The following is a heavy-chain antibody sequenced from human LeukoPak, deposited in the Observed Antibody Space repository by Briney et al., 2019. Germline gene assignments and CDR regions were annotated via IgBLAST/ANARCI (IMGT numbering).Heavy chain of an antibody. CDR3: ARDPAEYSNSFASLDY. D-gene: IGHD6-6*01. CDR2: INHSRRT. CDR1: GGSFSGYY. J-gene: IGHJ4*02. V-gene: IGHV4-34*01. Sequence: PSETLSLTCAVYGGSFSGYYWSWIRQPPGKGLEWIGEINHSRRTTYNPSLKSRVTISVDTSKNQFSLKVSSVIAADTAVYYCARDPAEYSNSFASLDYWGQGTLVTVSS.